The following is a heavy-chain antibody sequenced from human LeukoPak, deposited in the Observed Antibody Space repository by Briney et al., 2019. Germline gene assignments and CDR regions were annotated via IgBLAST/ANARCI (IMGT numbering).Heavy chain of an antibody. CDR2: IYYSGST. D-gene: IGHD2-2*01. Sequence: KPSETLSLTCTVSGASISSGDYYWGWIRQPPGKGLEWIGYIYYSGSTYYNPSLKSRVTISVDTSKNQFSLKLSSVTAADTAVYYCAGASVVVPAAGFDPWGQGTLVTVSS. CDR1: GASISSGDYY. J-gene: IGHJ5*02. V-gene: IGHV4-30-4*01. CDR3: AGASVVVPAAGFDP.